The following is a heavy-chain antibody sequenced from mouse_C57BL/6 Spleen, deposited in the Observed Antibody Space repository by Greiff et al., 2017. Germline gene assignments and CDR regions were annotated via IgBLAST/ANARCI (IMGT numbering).Heavy chain of an antibody. V-gene: IGHV1-64*01. CDR3: ARERAYSDYAMDY. CDR2: IHPNSGST. D-gene: IGHD3-3*01. CDR1: GYTFTSYW. Sequence: QVQLQQPGAELVKTGASVKLSCKASGYTFTSYWMHWVKQRPGQGPEWIGMIHPNSGSTNYNEKFKSKATLTVDKSSSTAYMQLSSLTSEDSAVYYCARERAYSDYAMDYWGQGTSVTVSS. J-gene: IGHJ4*01.